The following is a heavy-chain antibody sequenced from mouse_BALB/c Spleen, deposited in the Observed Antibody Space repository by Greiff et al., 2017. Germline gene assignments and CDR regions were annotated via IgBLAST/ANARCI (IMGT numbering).Heavy chain of an antibody. CDR2: IYPYNGGT. CDR3: AREENWDVRFAY. V-gene: IGHV1S29*02. D-gene: IGHD4-1*01. CDR1: GYTFTDYN. Sequence: VQLQQSGPELVKPGASVKISCKASGYTFTDYNMHWVKQSHGKSLEWIGYIYPYNGGTGYNQKFKSKATLTVDNSSSTAYMELRSLTSEDSAVYYCAREENWDVRFAYWGQGTLVTVSA. J-gene: IGHJ3*01.